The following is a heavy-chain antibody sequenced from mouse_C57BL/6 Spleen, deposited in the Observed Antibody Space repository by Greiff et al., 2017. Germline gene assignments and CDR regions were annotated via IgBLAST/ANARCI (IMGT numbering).Heavy chain of an antibody. CDR1: GYTFTNYW. V-gene: IGHV1-63*01. Sequence: QVQLQQSGAELVRPGTSVKMSCKASGYTFTNYWIGWAKQRPGHGLEWIGDIYPGGGDTNYNEKFKGKATLTADKSYRTAYMQCSSLTSGDSAIYYCARSYIATVGANGGNAMDYWGQGTSVTVSS. D-gene: IGHD1-1*01. CDR3: ARSYIATVGANGGNAMDY. CDR2: IYPGGGDT. J-gene: IGHJ4*01.